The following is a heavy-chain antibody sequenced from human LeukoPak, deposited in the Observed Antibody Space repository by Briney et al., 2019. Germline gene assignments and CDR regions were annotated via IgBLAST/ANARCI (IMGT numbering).Heavy chain of an antibody. V-gene: IGHV3-23*01. CDR3: AKGISSGGNRKGSDY. D-gene: IGHD6-19*01. CDR2: ISNSGGTT. CDR1: GFTFSSYA. J-gene: IGHJ4*02. Sequence: PGGSLRLSRAASGFTFSSYAMTWVRQAPGKGLEWVSSISNSGGTTYYADSVKGRFTISRDNSRDNSKNTVYLQMNSLSAEDTAVYYCAKGISSGGNRKGSDYWGQGTMVTVSS.